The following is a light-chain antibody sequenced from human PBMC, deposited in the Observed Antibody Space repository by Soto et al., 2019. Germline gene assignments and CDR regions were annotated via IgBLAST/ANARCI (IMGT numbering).Light chain of an antibody. CDR2: DAS. Sequence: DIQVTQSPPTLSASVGDRVTITCRASQTISTWMAWYQQKPGKAPKLLVYDASTLQSGVASRFSGSGSGTEFTLIISGMQTDDSATYYCQQYTNTNNPWMFGQRTKGDIK. J-gene: IGKJ1*01. V-gene: IGKV1-5*01. CDR3: QQYTNTNNPWM. CDR1: QTISTW.